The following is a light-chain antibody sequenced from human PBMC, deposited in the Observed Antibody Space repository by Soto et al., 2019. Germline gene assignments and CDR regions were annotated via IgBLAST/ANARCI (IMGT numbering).Light chain of an antibody. Sequence: DIQMTQYPSSVSASVGDRVTITCRASQSISSYLNWYQQKPGKAPKLLIYAASSLQSGVPSRFSGSGSGTDFTLTISSLQPEDFATYYCQQSYSTPPGTFGQGTKVEIK. J-gene: IGKJ1*01. CDR3: QQSYSTPPGT. CDR2: AAS. CDR1: QSISSY. V-gene: IGKV1-39*01.